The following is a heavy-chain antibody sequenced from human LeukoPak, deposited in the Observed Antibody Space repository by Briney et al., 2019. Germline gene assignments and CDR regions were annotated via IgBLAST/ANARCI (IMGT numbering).Heavy chain of an antibody. J-gene: IGHJ6*03. CDR2: IYHSGST. Sequence: QPSETLSLTCTVSGGSISSSSYYWGWIRQPPGKGLEWIGSIYHSGSTYYNPSLKSRVTISVDTSKNQFSLKLSSVTAADTAVYYCARVVWSGYYSHMDVWGKGTTVTVSS. CDR3: ARVVWSGYYSHMDV. V-gene: IGHV4-39*07. D-gene: IGHD3-3*01. CDR1: GGSISSSSYY.